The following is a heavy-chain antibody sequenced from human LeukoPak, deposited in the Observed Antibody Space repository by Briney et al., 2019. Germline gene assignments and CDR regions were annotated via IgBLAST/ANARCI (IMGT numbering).Heavy chain of an antibody. J-gene: IGHJ4*02. CDR1: GYSISSGYY. V-gene: IGHV4-38-2*01. Sequence: PSETLSLTCAVSGYSISSGYYWGWIRQPPGKGLEWIGSIYHSGSTYYNPSLKSRVTISVETSKNQFSLQLSSVTAADTAVYYCGRHEEEDGYNAKTVDYWGQGTLVTVSS. D-gene: IGHD5-24*01. CDR3: GRHEEEDGYNAKTVDY. CDR2: IYHSGST.